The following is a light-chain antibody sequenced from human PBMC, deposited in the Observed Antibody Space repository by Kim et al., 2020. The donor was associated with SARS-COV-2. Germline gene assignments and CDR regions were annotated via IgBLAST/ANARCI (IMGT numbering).Light chain of an antibody. J-gene: IGKJ2*01. V-gene: IGKV3-20*01. CDR1: QSVSSRY. CDR3: QQYGGSYT. CDR2: GAS. Sequence: EIVLTQSPGTLSLSPGERATLSCRASQSVSSRYLVWYQQKPGQAPRLLIYGASSRATGIPDRFSGSGSGTDFTLTISRLEPEDFAVYYCQQYGGSYTFGQGTKLEIK.